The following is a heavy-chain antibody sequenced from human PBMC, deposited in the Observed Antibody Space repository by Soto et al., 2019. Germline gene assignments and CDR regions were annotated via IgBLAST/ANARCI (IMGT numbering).Heavy chain of an antibody. V-gene: IGHV4-39*01. CDR2: IYYSGST. J-gene: IGHJ4*02. Sequence: SETLSLTCTVSGGSIRSSSYYWGWVRQPPGKGLEWIGSIYYSGSTYQNPSLKSRVTISVDTPNNQFSLKLSSVTAADTAVYYCAICGSWYSPFIPFDYWGQGTLVTAPQ. CDR1: GGSIRSSSYY. D-gene: IGHD6-13*01. CDR3: AICGSWYSPFIPFDY.